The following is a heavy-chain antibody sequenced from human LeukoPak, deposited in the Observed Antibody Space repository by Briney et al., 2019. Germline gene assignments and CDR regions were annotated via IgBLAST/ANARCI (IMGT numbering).Heavy chain of an antibody. D-gene: IGHD2/OR15-2a*01. V-gene: IGHV1-8*01. CDR2: MSPNSGDT. J-gene: IGHJ4*02. CDR1: GYTFTSYD. Sequence: ASVKVSCKASGYTFTSYDFNWVRQATGQRPEWMGWMSPNSGDTGYAQKFQDRVTMTRNTSISTAYMELSSLRSDDTAVYYCARDLSKFSFLRQRNKLSGYPNVWGQGTLVTVSS. CDR3: ARDLSKFSFLRQRNKLSGYPNV.